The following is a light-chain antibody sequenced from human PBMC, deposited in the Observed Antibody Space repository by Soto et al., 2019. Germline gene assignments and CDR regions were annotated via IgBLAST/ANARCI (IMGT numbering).Light chain of an antibody. CDR3: QQYGSSPPYT. CDR2: GAS. Sequence: EIVLTQSPGTLSLSPGERATLSCRASQSVSSSYLAWYQQKPGQAPRLLIYGASRRATGIPDRFSGSGSGTDFTLTISRLEPEDFAVYYCQQYGSSPPYTFGQGTKQEIK. J-gene: IGKJ2*01. V-gene: IGKV3-20*01. CDR1: QSVSSSY.